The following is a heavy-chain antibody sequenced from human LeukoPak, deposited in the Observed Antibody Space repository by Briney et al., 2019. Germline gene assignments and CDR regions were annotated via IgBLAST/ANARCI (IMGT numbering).Heavy chain of an antibody. D-gene: IGHD6-13*01. V-gene: IGHV3-30*02. Sequence: GGSLRLSCAASGFTFSSYGMHWVRQAPGKGLEWVAFIRYDGSNKYYADSVKGRFTISRDNSKNTLYLQMNSLRAEDTAVYYCAGRKNPGIAAVYGMDVWGQGTTVTVSS. CDR3: AGRKNPGIAAVYGMDV. CDR2: IRYDGSNK. J-gene: IGHJ6*02. CDR1: GFTFSSYG.